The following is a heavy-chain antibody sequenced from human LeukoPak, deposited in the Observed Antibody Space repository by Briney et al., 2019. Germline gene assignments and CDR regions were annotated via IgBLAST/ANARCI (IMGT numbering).Heavy chain of an antibody. CDR3: ARDLATVVTYMHY. CDR2: ISYDGSNK. CDR1: GFTFSSYA. Sequence: PGRSLRLSCAASGFTFSSYAMHWVRQAPGKGLEWVAVISYDGSNKYYADSVKGRFTISRDNSKNTLYLQMNSLGAEDTAVYYCARDLATVVTYMHYWGQGTLVTVSS. V-gene: IGHV3-30-3*01. J-gene: IGHJ4*02. D-gene: IGHD4-17*01.